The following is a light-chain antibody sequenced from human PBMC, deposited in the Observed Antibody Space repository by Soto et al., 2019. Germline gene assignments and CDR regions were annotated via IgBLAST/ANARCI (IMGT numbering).Light chain of an antibody. Sequence: ETVMTQSPATLSVSPGERATLSCRASQSVSSNLAWDQQKPGQAPRLLIYGASTRATGIPARFSGSGSGTDFTLTISSLQSEDFAVYFCQQYKNWPPLTFGGGTKVEIK. J-gene: IGKJ4*01. CDR1: QSVSSN. CDR3: QQYKNWPPLT. CDR2: GAS. V-gene: IGKV3-15*01.